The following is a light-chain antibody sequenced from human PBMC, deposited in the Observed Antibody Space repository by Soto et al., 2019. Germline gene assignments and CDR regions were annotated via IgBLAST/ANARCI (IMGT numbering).Light chain of an antibody. CDR3: QQYNSYPLT. CDR2: AAS. V-gene: IGKV1-39*01. CDR1: QSISSY. Sequence: DIQMTQSPSSLSASVGDRVTITCRASQSISSYLNWYQQKPGKPPKILIYAASSLQSGVPSRFSGSGSGTDFTLTISRLQPDDFETYYCQQYNSYPLTFGGGTKVDIK. J-gene: IGKJ4*01.